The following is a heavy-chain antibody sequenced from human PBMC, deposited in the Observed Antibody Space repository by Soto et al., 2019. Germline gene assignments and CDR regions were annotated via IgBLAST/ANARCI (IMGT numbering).Heavy chain of an antibody. V-gene: IGHV3-66*01. Sequence: EVQLVESGGGLVQPGGSLRLSCAASGFTVSSNYMSWVRQAPGKGLEWVSVIYSGGSTYYADSVKGRFTISRDNSKNTLYLQMNSLRAEDTAVYYCASYYDFWSGYQRPEEAFDIWGQGTMVTVSS. J-gene: IGHJ3*02. CDR1: GFTVSSNY. CDR2: IYSGGST. CDR3: ASYYDFWSGYQRPEEAFDI. D-gene: IGHD3-3*01.